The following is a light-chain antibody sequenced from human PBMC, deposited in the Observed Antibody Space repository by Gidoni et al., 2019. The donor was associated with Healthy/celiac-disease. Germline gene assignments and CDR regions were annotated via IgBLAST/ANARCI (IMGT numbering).Light chain of an antibody. J-gene: IGKJ4*01. CDR1: QSISSY. V-gene: IGKV1-39*01. CDR3: QQSYSTPPT. Sequence: DIQMTTSPSSLSASVGDRVTITCRASQSISSYLNWYQQKPGKAPKLLIYAASSLQSGVPSRFSGIGSGTDFTLTISSLQPEDFATYYCQQSYSTPPTFGGGTKVEIK. CDR2: AAS.